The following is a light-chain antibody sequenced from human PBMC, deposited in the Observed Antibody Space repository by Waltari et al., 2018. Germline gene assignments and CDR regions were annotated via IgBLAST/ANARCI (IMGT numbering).Light chain of an antibody. CDR3: QQCGSSPPYS. Sequence: EIVLTQSPGTLSLSPRERATLSCRASQSVSSNYLAWYQHKPGQAPRLLIYGASIRATGIPDRFSGSGSGTDFTLTISRLEPEDFAVYYCQQCGSSPPYSFGQGTKLEIK. CDR1: QSVSSNY. V-gene: IGKV3-20*01. CDR2: GAS. J-gene: IGKJ2*03.